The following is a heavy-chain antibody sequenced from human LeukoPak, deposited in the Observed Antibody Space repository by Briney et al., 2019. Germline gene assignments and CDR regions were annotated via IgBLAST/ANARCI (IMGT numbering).Heavy chain of an antibody. CDR2: IYHTGNI. V-gene: IGHV4-4*02. D-gene: IGHD5-18*01. CDR1: GGSISSSNW. CDR3: ARVGYSYVAFDI. J-gene: IGHJ3*02. Sequence: PSETLSLTCAVSGGSISSSNWWSWVRQPPGKGLEWIGEIYHTGNINYNPSLKSRVTISVDKSKNQLSLKLSSVTAADTAVYYCARVGYSYVAFDIWGQGTMVTVSS.